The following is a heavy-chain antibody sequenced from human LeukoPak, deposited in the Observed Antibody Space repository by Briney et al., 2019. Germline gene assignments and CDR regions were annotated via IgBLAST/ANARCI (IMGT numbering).Heavy chain of an antibody. V-gene: IGHV3-74*01. CDR2: INSDGSTT. Sequence: GGSLRLSCAASGFTFSSYWMHWVRPAPGKGLVWVSRINSDGSTTSYADSVKGRFTISRDNAKNTLYLQMNSLRADDTAVYYCARGHPRYNWSLLDYWGQGTLVTVSS. D-gene: IGHD1-20*01. CDR3: ARGHPRYNWSLLDY. CDR1: GFTFSSYW. J-gene: IGHJ4*02.